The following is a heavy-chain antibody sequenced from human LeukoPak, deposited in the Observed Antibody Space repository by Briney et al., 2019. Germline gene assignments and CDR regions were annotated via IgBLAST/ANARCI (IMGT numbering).Heavy chain of an antibody. D-gene: IGHD3-10*01. CDR1: GFTFSSYA. Sequence: PGGSLRLSCAASGFTFSSYAMSWVRQAPGKGLEWVPAISGSGGSTYYADSVKGRFTISRDNSKNTLYLQMNSLRAEDTAVYYCAKAGREFPIYFDSWGQGTLVTVSS. CDR2: ISGSGGST. J-gene: IGHJ4*02. CDR3: AKAGREFPIYFDS. V-gene: IGHV3-23*01.